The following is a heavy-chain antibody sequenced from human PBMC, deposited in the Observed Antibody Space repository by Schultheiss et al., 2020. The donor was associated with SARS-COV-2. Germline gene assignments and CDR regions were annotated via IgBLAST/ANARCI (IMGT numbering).Heavy chain of an antibody. CDR3: ARDWLRGGAFDI. CDR2: IRSKANSYAT. Sequence: GGSLRLSCAASGFTFSGSAMHWVRQASGKGLEWVGRIRSKANSYATAYAASVKGRFTISRDNAKNSLYLQMNSLRAEDTAVYYCARDWLRGGAFDIWGQGTMVTVSS. CDR1: GFTFSGSA. V-gene: IGHV3-73*01. J-gene: IGHJ3*02. D-gene: IGHD5-12*01.